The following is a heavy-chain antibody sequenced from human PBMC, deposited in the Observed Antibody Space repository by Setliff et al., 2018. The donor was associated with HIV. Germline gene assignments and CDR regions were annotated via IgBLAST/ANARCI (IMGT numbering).Heavy chain of an antibody. CDR3: STVEILTGYSAYYFAS. CDR1: GFTFNDAW. D-gene: IGHD3-9*01. V-gene: IGHV3-15*01. Sequence: GGSLRLSCVASGFTFNDAWMSWVRQAPGKGLEWVGRIKSKTDGETIDYGAPVKGRFTISRDDAKNTLYLQMNILKIEDTAVYYCSTVEILTGYSAYYFASGGQGSLVTVFS. CDR2: IKSKTDGETI. J-gene: IGHJ4*02.